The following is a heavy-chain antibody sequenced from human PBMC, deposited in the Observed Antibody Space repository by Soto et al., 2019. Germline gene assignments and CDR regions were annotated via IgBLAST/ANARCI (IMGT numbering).Heavy chain of an antibody. Sequence: EVQLVESGGGLVQPGGSLRLSCAASGFTFSGYSMNWVRQAPGKGLELVSYISSSSGTIYYADSVKGRFTISRDNAKNSLYLQMNSLGVEDTAVYYWARDPLLLRSDDIDYWGQGTLVTVSS. J-gene: IGHJ4*02. V-gene: IGHV3-48*01. CDR2: ISSSSGTI. CDR1: GFTFSGYS. D-gene: IGHD1-1*01. CDR3: ARDPLLLRSDDIDY.